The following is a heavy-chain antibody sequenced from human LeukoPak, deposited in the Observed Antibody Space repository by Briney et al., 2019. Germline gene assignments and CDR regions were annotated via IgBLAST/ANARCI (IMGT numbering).Heavy chain of an antibody. CDR2: ISSSSSYI. V-gene: IGHV3-21*01. D-gene: IGHD2-2*01. CDR1: GFTFSSYS. Sequence: GGSLRLSCAASGFTFSSYSMNWVRQAPGKGPEWVSSISSSSSYIYYADSVKGRFTISRDNAKNSLYLQMNSLRAEDTAVYYCAREVDIVVVPAAPSDAFDIWGQGTMVTVSS. J-gene: IGHJ3*02. CDR3: AREVDIVVVPAAPSDAFDI.